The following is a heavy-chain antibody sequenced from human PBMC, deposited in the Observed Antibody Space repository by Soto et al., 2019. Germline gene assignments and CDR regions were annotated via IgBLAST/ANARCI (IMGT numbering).Heavy chain of an antibody. J-gene: IGHJ6*02. V-gene: IGHV1-69*08. CDR2: IIPILGIA. CDR3: AREQIVVPHEPEQDNYGMDV. CDR1: GGTFSSYT. Sequence: QVQLVQSGAEVKKPGSSVKVSCKASGGTFSSYTISWVRQAPGQGLEWMGRIIPILGIANYAQKFQGRVTITAENSTSTAYMKLSSLRPEDRAVYYCAREQIVVPHEPEQDNYGMDVWRQGTTVTVSS. D-gene: IGHD2-2*01.